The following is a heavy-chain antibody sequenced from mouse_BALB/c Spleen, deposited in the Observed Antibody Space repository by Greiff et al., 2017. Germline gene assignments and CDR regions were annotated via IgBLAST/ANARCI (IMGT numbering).Heavy chain of an antibody. J-gene: IGHJ4*01. CDR2: ISNGGGST. D-gene: IGHD4-1*01. Sequence: EVQRVESGGGLVQPGGSLKLSCAASGFTFSSYTMSWVRQTPEKRLEWVAYISNGGGSTYYPDTVKGRFTISRDNAKNTLYLQMSSLKSEDTAMYYCARHDNWDDYAMDYWGQGTSVTVSS. CDR1: GFTFSSYT. CDR3: ARHDNWDDYAMDY. V-gene: IGHV5-12-2*01.